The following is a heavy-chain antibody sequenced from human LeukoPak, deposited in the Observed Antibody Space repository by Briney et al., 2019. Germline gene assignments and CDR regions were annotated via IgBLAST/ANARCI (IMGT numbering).Heavy chain of an antibody. Sequence: PGGSLRLSCVASGFNFNNYDLHWVRQAPGKGLEWVATVSYDGTDTSYADSVKGRFAIFRDNSKNTLYLQMNSLRTEDTAVYYCVRVSGFCTNGVCPSFDPWGQGTLVTVSS. D-gene: IGHD2-8*01. CDR3: VRVSGFCTNGVCPSFDP. V-gene: IGHV3-30*19. J-gene: IGHJ5*02. CDR1: GFNFNNYD. CDR2: VSYDGTDT.